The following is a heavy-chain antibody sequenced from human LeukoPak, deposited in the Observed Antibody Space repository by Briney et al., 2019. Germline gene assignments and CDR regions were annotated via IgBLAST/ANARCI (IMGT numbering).Heavy chain of an antibody. CDR2: IKQDGSEK. J-gene: IGHJ4*02. Sequence: GGSLRLSCTVSGFTVSSNSMSWVRQAPGKGLEWVANIKQDGSEKYYVDSVKGRFTISRDNAKNSLYLQMNSLRAEDTAVYYCARDRFLPRSVGIDYWGQGTLVTVSS. CDR3: ARDRFLPRSVGIDY. V-gene: IGHV3-7*01. CDR1: GFTVSSNS. D-gene: IGHD2-15*01.